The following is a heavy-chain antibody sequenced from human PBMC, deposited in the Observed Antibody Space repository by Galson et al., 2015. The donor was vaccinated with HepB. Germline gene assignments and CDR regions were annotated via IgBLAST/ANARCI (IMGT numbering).Heavy chain of an antibody. D-gene: IGHD4-23*01. V-gene: IGHV6-1*01. Sequence: CAISGDSVSNNDAAWNWIRQSPSRGLEWLGRTYYRSKWYNEYAVSVKSRITINPYTSKNQFSLQLNSVTPEDTAVYFYARDPHGGNFYFDCWGQGTLVTVSS. CDR2: TYYRSKWYN. CDR3: ARDPHGGNFYFDC. J-gene: IGHJ4*02. CDR1: GDSVSNNDAA.